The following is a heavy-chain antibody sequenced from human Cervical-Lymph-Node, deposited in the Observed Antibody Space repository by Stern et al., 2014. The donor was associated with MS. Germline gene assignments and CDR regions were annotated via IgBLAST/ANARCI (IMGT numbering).Heavy chain of an antibody. J-gene: IGHJ4*02. CDR1: GFSFSTSG. CDR2: ISYVGSNK. D-gene: IGHD2-2*02. Sequence: QVQLVQSGGGVVQPGMSLRLSCAASGFSFSTSGMHWVRQAPGKGLDWVAVISYVGSNKYYGDSVRGRFTISRDNSRNTVYLQMDSLRSEDTAVYYCANAAALSCRSPSCYKAFEYWGQGILVTVSS. CDR3: ANAAALSCRSPSCYKAFEY. V-gene: IGHV3-30*18.